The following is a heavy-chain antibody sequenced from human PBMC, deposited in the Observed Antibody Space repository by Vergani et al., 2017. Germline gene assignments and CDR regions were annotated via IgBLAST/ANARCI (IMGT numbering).Heavy chain of an antibody. CDR3: VRREGHNQAPFDN. J-gene: IGHJ4*02. CDR2: INWNGVTT. V-gene: IGHV3-20*04. CDR1: GFAFGDFG. Sequence: EVQLVESGGGVVRPGGSLRLSCVGSGFAFGDFGMSWVRQVPGKGLFWVAGINWNGVTTIYGDPVTGRFTISKDNAKNSLYLQMNSLRDGDTALYYCVRREGHNQAPFDNWGQGTLVIVSS. D-gene: IGHD5-24*01.